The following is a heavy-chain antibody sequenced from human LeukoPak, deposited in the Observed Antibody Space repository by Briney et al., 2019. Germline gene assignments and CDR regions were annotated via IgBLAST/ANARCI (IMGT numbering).Heavy chain of an antibody. CDR2: INPSGGST. J-gene: IGHJ3*02. CDR3: ARDQGYCSSTSCSSDAFDI. V-gene: IGHV1-46*01. CDR1: GYTFTSYY. D-gene: IGHD2-2*01. Sequence: ASVKVSCKASGYTFTSYYMHWVRQAPGQGLEWMGIINPSGGSTSYAQKFQGRVTMTRDTSTSTVYMELSRLRSDDTAVYYCARDQGYCSSTSCSSDAFDIWGQGTMVTVSS.